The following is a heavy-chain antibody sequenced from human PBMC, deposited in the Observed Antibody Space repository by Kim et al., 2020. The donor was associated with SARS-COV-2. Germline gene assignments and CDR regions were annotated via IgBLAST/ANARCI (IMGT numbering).Heavy chain of an antibody. CDR2: ISAYNGNT. D-gene: IGHD2-21*01. J-gene: IGHJ6*02. Sequence: ASVKVSCKASGYTFTSYGISWVRQAPGQGLEWMGWISAYNGNTNYAQKLQGRVTMTTDTSTSTAYMELRSLRSDDTAVYYCARVYHSGAYYYYGMDVWGQGTTVTVSS. V-gene: IGHV1-18*01. CDR3: ARVYHSGAYYYYGMDV. CDR1: GYTFTSYG.